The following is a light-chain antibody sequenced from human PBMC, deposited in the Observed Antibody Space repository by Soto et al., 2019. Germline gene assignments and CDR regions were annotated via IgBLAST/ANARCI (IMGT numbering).Light chain of an antibody. CDR1: QSVSSSY. J-gene: IGKJ2*02. CDR2: QAS. CDR3: RQRCSGPPCT. Sequence: EVAFTQSPGNLSLSPGDRTTLSCRARQSVSSSYLTWYQQNPVQAPGLLIYQASNRSTDIPARFRCTGSGTDFTLTISTREPEDCAVYYWRQRCSGPPCT. V-gene: IGKV3-11*01.